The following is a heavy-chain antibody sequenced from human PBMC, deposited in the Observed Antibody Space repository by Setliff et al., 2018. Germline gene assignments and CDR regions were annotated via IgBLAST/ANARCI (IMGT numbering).Heavy chain of an antibody. V-gene: IGHV1-3*01. CDR3: ARDREYCSRTSCYIDY. CDR1: GYSFSTYA. D-gene: IGHD2-2*02. Sequence: ASVKVSCKASGYSFSTYAMHWVRQAPGQRLEWMGWINGGNGNTKYSQKFQGRITITRDTSASTAYMEMSSLRSEDTAVYYCARDREYCSRTSCYIDYWGKGALVTV. J-gene: IGHJ4*02. CDR2: INGGNGNT.